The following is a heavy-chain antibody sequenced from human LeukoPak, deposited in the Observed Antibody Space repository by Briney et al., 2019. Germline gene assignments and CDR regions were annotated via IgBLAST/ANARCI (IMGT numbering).Heavy chain of an antibody. J-gene: IGHJ4*02. Sequence: ASVKVSCKASGYTFTSYDINWVRQATGQGLEWMGWMNPNSGNTGYAQKFQGRVTITADESTSTAYMELSSLRSEDTAVYYCARGRDDYGDYWGQGTLVTVSS. CDR3: ARGRDDYGDY. CDR2: MNPNSGNT. V-gene: IGHV1-8*01. CDR1: GYTFTSYD. D-gene: IGHD5-24*01.